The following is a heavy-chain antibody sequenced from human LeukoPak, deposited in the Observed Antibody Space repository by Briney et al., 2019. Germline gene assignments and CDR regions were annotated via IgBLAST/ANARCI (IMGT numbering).Heavy chain of an antibody. Sequence: SETLSLTCTVSGGSISSYYWSWIRQPPGKGLEWIGYIYYSGSTNYNPSLKSRVTISVYTSKNQFSLKLSSVTAADTAVYYCASRGYSYGYSFDYWGQGALVTVSS. CDR1: GGSISSYY. CDR2: IYYSGST. V-gene: IGHV4-59*12. J-gene: IGHJ4*02. CDR3: ASRGYSYGYSFDY. D-gene: IGHD5-18*01.